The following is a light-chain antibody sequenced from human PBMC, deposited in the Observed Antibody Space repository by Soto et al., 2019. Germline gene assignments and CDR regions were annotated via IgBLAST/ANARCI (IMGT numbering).Light chain of an antibody. CDR2: DAS. V-gene: IGKV3-11*01. CDR1: QSVRNY. J-gene: IGKJ5*01. CDR3: QQRSNWPLIT. Sequence: EIVLTQSPVTLSLSPGERATLSCRASQSVRNYLAWYQQKYGQAPRLLIYDASNRATGIPARFSGSGSGTDFTLTISSLEPEDFAVYYCQQRSNWPLITFGQGTRLEIK.